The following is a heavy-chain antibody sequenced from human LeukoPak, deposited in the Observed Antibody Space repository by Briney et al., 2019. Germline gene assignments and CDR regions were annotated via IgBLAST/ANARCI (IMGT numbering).Heavy chain of an antibody. CDR1: GGSISSGSYY. Sequence: PSQTLSLTCTVSGGSISSGSYYWSWIRQPAGKGLEWIGRIYTSGSTNYNPSLKSRVTISVDTSKNQFSLKLSSVTAADTAVYYCARGDYDILTGYYPYWGQGTLVTVSS. CDR3: ARGDYDILTGYYPY. CDR2: IYTSGST. D-gene: IGHD3-9*01. V-gene: IGHV4-61*02. J-gene: IGHJ4*02.